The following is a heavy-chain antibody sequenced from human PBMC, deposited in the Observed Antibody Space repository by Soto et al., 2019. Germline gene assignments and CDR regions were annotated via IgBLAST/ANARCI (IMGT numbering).Heavy chain of an antibody. CDR2: ISGSGGST. D-gene: IGHD2-21*02. Sequence: EVQLLESGGGLVQPGGSLRLSCAASGFTFSSYAMSWVRQAPGKGLEWVSAISGSGGSTYYADSVQGRFTISRDNSKNTLYLQMNSLRAEDTAVYYCAKDGTKMGAYCGGDCYLWGQGTLVTVSS. CDR1: GFTFSSYA. J-gene: IGHJ4*02. V-gene: IGHV3-23*01. CDR3: AKDGTKMGAYCGGDCYL.